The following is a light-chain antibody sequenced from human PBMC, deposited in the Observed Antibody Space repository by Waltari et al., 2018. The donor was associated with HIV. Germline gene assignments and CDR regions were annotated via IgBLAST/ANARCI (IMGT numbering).Light chain of an antibody. CDR1: SRTVGGATY. V-gene: IGLV2-14*01. J-gene: IGLJ2*01. Sequence: QSALTQPASVSGSPGPSLTLSCTGTSRTVGGATYFSRYHQHPGTAPKLMIYEVSNRPSGVSNRFSGSKSGNTASLTISGLQAEDEAAYYCSSYTSSSTLVFGGGTKLTVL. CDR3: SSYTSSSTLV. CDR2: EVS.